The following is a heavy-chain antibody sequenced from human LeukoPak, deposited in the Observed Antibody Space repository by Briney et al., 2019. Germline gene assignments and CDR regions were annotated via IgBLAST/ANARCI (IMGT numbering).Heavy chain of an antibody. Sequence: SVKVSCKASGGTFSSYAISWVRQAPGQGLEWMGGIIPIFGTANYAQKFQGRVTITADKSTSTAYMELSSLRSEDTAVYYCARDLYSSGWPFDYWGQGTLVTVSS. CDR1: GGTFSSYA. V-gene: IGHV1-69*06. D-gene: IGHD6-19*01. CDR2: IIPIFGTA. J-gene: IGHJ4*02. CDR3: ARDLYSSGWPFDY.